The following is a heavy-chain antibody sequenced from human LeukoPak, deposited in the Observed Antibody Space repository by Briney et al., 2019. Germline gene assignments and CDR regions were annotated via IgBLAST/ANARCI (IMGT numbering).Heavy chain of an antibody. D-gene: IGHD3-22*01. CDR1: GFTVSSNY. CDR2: IYSGGST. Sequence: PGGSLRLSCAASGFTVSSNYMSWVRQAPGKGLEWVSVIYSGGSTYYADSVKGRFTISRDNSKNTLYLQMNSLRAEDTAVYYCARGRYYYDSSGYYPNGFDYWGQGTLVTVSS. J-gene: IGHJ4*02. V-gene: IGHV3-53*01. CDR3: ARGRYYYDSSGYYPNGFDY.